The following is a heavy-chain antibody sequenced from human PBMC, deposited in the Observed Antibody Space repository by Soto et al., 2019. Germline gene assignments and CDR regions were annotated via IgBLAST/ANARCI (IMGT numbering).Heavy chain of an antibody. CDR2: IIPIFGTA. CDR3: ARDPWNWNPTDYYYGMDV. J-gene: IGHJ6*02. V-gene: IGHV1-69*13. CDR1: GGTFSSYA. D-gene: IGHD1-1*01. Sequence: EASVKVSCKASGGTFSSYAISWVRQAPGQGLEWMGGIIPIFGTANYAQKFQGRVTITADESTSTAYMELSSLRSEDTAVYHCARDPWNWNPTDYYYGMDVWGQGTTVTVSS.